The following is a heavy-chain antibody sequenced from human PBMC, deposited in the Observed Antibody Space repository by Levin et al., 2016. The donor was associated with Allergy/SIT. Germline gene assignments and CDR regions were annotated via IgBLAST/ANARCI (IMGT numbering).Heavy chain of an antibody. D-gene: IGHD2-15*01. V-gene: IGHV3-48*02. J-gene: IGHJ3*02. CDR2: ISYSSSTI. CDR3: ARDGCSGDNCQDAFDI. CDR1: GFTFSKYS. Sequence: GESLKISCTASGFTFSKYSMNWVRQAPGKGLEWISYISYSSSTIYDADSIKGRFTISRDDATNSLYLQMNGLRDEDTAVYYCARDGCSGDNCQDAFDIWGQGTKVTVSS.